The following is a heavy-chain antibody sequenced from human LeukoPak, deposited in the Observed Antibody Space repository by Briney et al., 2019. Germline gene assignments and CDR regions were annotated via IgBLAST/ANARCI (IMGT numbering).Heavy chain of an antibody. J-gene: IGHJ4*02. D-gene: IGHD5-12*01. V-gene: IGHV1-69*13. CDR2: IIPIFGTA. CDR3: VSGYDSSTYYFDY. Sequence: GALVKVSCKASGGTFSSYAISWVRQAPGQGLEWMGGIIPIFGTANYAQKFQGGVTITADESTSTAYMELSSLRSEDTAVYYCVSGYDSSTYYFDYWGQGTLVTVSS. CDR1: GGTFSSYA.